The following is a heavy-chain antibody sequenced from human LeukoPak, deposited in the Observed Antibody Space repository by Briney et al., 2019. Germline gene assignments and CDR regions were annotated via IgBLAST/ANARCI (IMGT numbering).Heavy chain of an antibody. D-gene: IGHD1-26*01. CDR1: GFTFSSYW. J-gene: IGHJ5*02. Sequence: GGSLRLSCGASGFTFSSYWMSWVRQAPGKGLEWVANIKQDGSEKYYVDSVKGRFTIPRDNAKNSLYLQMNSLRAEDTAVYYCARVAGGSYYGYWFYPWGQGTLVTVSS. V-gene: IGHV3-7*01. CDR3: ARVAGGSYYGYWFYP. CDR2: IKQDGSEK.